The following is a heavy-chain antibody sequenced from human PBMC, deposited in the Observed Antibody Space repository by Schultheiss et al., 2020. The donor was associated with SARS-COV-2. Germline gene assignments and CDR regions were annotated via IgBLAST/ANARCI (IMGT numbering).Heavy chain of an antibody. D-gene: IGHD6-13*01. Sequence: GGSLRLSCAASGFTFSGSAMHWVRQASGKGLEWVGRIRSKANSYATAYAASVKGRFTISRDDSKNTAYLQMNSLKTEDTAVYYCARDRRSSWYYYGMDVWGQGTTVTVSS. V-gene: IGHV3-73*01. CDR3: ARDRRSSWYYYGMDV. CDR1: GFTFSGSA. CDR2: IRSKANSYAT. J-gene: IGHJ6*02.